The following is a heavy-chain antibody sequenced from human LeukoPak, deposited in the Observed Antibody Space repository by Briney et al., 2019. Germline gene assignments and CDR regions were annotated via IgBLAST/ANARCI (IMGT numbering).Heavy chain of an antibody. J-gene: IGHJ6*02. Sequence: GGSLRLSCAASGFTFSSYGMHWVRQAPGKGLECVAVIWYDGSNKYYADSVKGRFTISRDDSKNTLYLQMNSLRAEDTAVYYCARDRWIIPPGAAAFYYYYYYGMDIWGQGTTVTVSS. CDR3: ARDRWIIPPGAAAFYYYYYYGMDI. V-gene: IGHV3-33*01. CDR1: GFTFSSYG. D-gene: IGHD6-13*01. CDR2: IWYDGSNK.